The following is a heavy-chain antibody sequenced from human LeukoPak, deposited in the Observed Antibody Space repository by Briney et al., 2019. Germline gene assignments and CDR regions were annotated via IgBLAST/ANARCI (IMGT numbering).Heavy chain of an antibody. Sequence: PGGSLRLSCAAYGFTFSSYAMSWVRQAPGKGLVWVSRINTDGSSTSYADSVKGRFTISRDNAKNTLYLQMNSLRAEDTAVYYCARVSSSSWWALDYWGQGTLVTVSS. CDR3: ARVSSSSWWALDY. CDR1: GFTFSSYA. V-gene: IGHV3-74*01. D-gene: IGHD6-13*01. J-gene: IGHJ4*02. CDR2: INTDGSST.